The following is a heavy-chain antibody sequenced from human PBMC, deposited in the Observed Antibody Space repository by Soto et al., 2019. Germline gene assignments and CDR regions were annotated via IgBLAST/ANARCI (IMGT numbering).Heavy chain of an antibody. J-gene: IGHJ1*01. CDR1: GGTFSSYA. V-gene: IGHV1-69*12. CDR2: IIPIFGTA. CDR3: ARSSGSYFLAEYFQH. D-gene: IGHD1-26*01. Sequence: QVQLVQSGAEVKKPGSSVKVSCKASGGTFSSYAISWVRQAPGQGLEWMGGIIPIFGTANYAQKFQGRVTIPADESTSTAYMELRSLRSEDTAVYYCARSSGSYFLAEYFQHWGQGTLVTVSS.